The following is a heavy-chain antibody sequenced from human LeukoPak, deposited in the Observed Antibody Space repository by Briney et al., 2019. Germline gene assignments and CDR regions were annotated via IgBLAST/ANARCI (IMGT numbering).Heavy chain of an antibody. D-gene: IGHD1-26*01. Sequence: SETLSLTCTVSGGSISSYYWSWIRQPPGKGLEWIGYIYYSGSTNYNPSLKSRVTISVDTSKNQFSLKLSSVTAADTAVYYCASSPAGELPYFDYWGQGTLVAVSS. CDR2: IYYSGST. J-gene: IGHJ4*02. CDR3: ASSPAGELPYFDY. CDR1: GGSISSYY. V-gene: IGHV4-59*01.